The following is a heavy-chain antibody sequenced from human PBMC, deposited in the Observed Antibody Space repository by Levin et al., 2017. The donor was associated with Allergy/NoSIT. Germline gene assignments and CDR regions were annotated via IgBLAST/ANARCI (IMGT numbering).Heavy chain of an antibody. CDR3: ARGSVTSFDY. CDR2: IGTAGDT. Sequence: GESLKISCAASGFTFSSYDMHWVRQATGKGLEWVSSIGTAGDTYYPGSVRGRFTMSRDNGKNSLSLQMNSLRDGDTAVYYCARGSVTSFDYWGQGALVTVSS. CDR1: GFTFSSYD. D-gene: IGHD2-2*01. V-gene: IGHV3-13*01. J-gene: IGHJ4*02.